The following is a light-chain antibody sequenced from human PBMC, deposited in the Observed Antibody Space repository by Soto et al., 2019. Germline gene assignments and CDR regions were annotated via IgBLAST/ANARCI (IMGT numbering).Light chain of an antibody. CDR2: DAS. CDR3: QQRSNWPST. V-gene: IGKV3-11*01. J-gene: IGKJ4*01. Sequence: EIVLTQSPATLSLSPGERAALSCRASQSVSSYLAWYQQKPGQAPRLLIYDASNSATGIPARFSGSGSGTDFTLTINSLEPEDFAVYYCQQRSNWPSTFGGETRVEIK. CDR1: QSVSSY.